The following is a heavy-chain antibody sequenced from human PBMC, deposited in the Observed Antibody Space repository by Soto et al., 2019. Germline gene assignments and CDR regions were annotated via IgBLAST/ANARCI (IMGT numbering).Heavy chain of an antibody. CDR3: ARGNSAYNYYYYGMDV. CDR1: GGTFSSYA. V-gene: IGHV1-69*01. D-gene: IGHD3-16*01. Sequence: QVQLVQSGAEVKKPGSSVKVSCKASGGTFSSYAISWVRQAPGQGLEWMGGIIPIFGTANYAQKFQGRVTITADEATSTAYMERSSLRSEDTAVYYCARGNSAYNYYYYGMDVWGQGTTVTVSS. J-gene: IGHJ6*02. CDR2: IIPIFGTA.